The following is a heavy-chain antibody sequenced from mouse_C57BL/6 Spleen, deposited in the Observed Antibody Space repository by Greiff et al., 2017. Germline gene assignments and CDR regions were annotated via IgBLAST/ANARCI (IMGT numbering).Heavy chain of an antibody. V-gene: IGHV3-6*01. D-gene: IGHD2-5*01. CDR1: GYSITSGYY. J-gene: IGHJ3*01. Sequence: ESGPGLVKPSQSLSLTCSVTGYSITSGYYWNWIRQFPGNKLEWMGYISYDGSNNYNPSLKNRISITRDTSKNQFFLKLNSVTTEDTATYYCARGGDYYSNYSWFADWGQGTLVTVSA. CDR3: ARGGDYYSNYSWFAD. CDR2: ISYDGSN.